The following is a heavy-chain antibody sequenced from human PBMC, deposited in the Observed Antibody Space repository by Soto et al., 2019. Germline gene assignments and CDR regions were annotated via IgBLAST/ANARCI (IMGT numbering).Heavy chain of an antibody. V-gene: IGHV1-18*01. CDR1: GYTFTSYG. D-gene: IGHD1-20*01. Sequence: ASVKVSCKASGYTFTSYGISWVRQAPGQGLEWMGWVNAYNGNTNYAQKLQGRVTMTTDTSTSTTYMELRSLRSDDTAVYYCATDSPHNFPWGQGTLVPSPQ. CDR2: VNAYNGNT. CDR3: ATDSPHNFP. J-gene: IGHJ5*02.